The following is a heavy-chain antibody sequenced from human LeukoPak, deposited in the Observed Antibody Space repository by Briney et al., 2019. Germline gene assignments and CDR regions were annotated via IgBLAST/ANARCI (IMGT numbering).Heavy chain of an antibody. CDR1: GFIFSDYY. CDR3: ASCLRE. V-gene: IGHV3-74*01. D-gene: IGHD1-26*01. J-gene: IGHJ4*02. Sequence: GGSLRLSCAASGFIFSDYYMNWIRQAPGKGLVWVSHISNDRSTTGYADSVKGRFTISRDNAKSTVYLQMNSLRAEDTAVYYCASCLREWGQGTLVTVSS. CDR2: ISNDRSTT.